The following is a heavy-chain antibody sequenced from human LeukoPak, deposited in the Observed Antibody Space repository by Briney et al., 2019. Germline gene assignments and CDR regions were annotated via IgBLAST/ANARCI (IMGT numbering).Heavy chain of an antibody. CDR2: SSGSGDAT. CDR3: ARVLSIGFHYDY. J-gene: IGHJ4*02. CDR1: GVTFSSLA. Sequence: GGSLRLSCTASGVTFSSLAMHWVRQAPGKGLEWVSGSSGSGDATYYADSVRGRFTVSRDNSKNTLYLPMSSLRAEDTALYFCARVLSIGFHYDYWGPGTLVTVSS. V-gene: IGHV3-23*01. D-gene: IGHD3-22*01.